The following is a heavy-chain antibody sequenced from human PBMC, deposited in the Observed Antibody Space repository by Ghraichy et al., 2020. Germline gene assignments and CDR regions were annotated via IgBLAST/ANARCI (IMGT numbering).Heavy chain of an antibody. J-gene: IGHJ4*02. D-gene: IGHD1-14*01. CDR3: ARKAIGVGITTPKIVSASGPIDY. V-gene: IGHV3-21*01. Sequence: GGSLRLSCAASGFTFSSYSMNWVRQAPGKGLEWVSSISSSSSYIYYADSVKGRFTISRDNAKNSLYLQMNSLRAEDTAVYYCARKAIGVGITTPKIVSASGPIDYWGQGTLVTVSS. CDR2: ISSSSSYI. CDR1: GFTFSSYS.